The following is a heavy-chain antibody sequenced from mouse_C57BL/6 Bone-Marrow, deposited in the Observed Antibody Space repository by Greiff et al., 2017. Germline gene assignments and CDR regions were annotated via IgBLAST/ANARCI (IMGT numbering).Heavy chain of an antibody. V-gene: IGHV2-5*01. CDR3: AKITTGYYAMDY. CDR2: IWRGGST. Sequence: QVQLQQSGPGLVQPSQCLSITCTVSGFSFTSYGVHWVRQSPGKGLEWLGVIWRGGSTDYNAAFMSRLSIIKDNSKSQVFFKMNSLQADDTAIYYGAKITTGYYAMDYWGQGTSVTVSS. J-gene: IGHJ4*01. D-gene: IGHD1-1*01. CDR1: GFSFTSYG.